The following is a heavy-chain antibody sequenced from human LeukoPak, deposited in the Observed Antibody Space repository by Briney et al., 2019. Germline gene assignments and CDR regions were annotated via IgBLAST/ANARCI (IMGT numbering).Heavy chain of an antibody. CDR3: AREGRSGSSWYLAN. CDR2: INTNTGNP. CDR1: GYTFTNYA. Sequence: ASVKVSCKASGYTFTNYAVDWVRQAPGQGLEWMGWINTNTGNPTYAQGFTGRFVFSLDTSVSTAYLQISSLKAEDTAVYYCAREGRSGSSWYLANWGQGVLVTVSS. V-gene: IGHV7-4-1*02. D-gene: IGHD6-13*01. J-gene: IGHJ4*02.